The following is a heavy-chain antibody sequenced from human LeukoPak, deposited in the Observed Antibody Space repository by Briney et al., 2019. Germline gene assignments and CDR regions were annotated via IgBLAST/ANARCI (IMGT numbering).Heavy chain of an antibody. CDR1: GYTFTSYD. J-gene: IGHJ6*03. V-gene: IGHV1-8*01. CDR2: MNPNSGNT. Sequence: ASVKVSCKASGYTFTSYDINWVRQATGQGLEWMGWMNPNSGNTGYVQKFRGRVTMTRNTSISTAYMELSSLRSEDTAVYYCARGHRDWGSYRDNYYYYYMDVWGKGTTVTVSS. D-gene: IGHD3-16*02. CDR3: ARGHRDWGSYRDNYYYYYMDV.